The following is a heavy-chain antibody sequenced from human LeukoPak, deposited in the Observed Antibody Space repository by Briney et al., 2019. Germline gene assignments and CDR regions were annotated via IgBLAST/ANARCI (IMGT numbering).Heavy chain of an antibody. Sequence: GESLRLSCAASGFTFSNYAMTWVRQAPGRGLEWVSVIGGGGDTKYADSVKGRFTISRDNSKNTLYLQMNSLRVEDTAVYYCAKDFKCELWGQGTLVTVSS. D-gene: IGHD4/OR15-4a*01. CDR1: GFTFSNYA. V-gene: IGHV3-23*01. J-gene: IGHJ4*02. CDR3: AKDFKCEL. CDR2: IGGGGDT.